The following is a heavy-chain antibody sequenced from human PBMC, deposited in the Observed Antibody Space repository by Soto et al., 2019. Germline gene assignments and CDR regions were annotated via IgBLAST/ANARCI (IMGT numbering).Heavy chain of an antibody. V-gene: IGHV4-34*01. Sequence: PSETLSLTCAVYGGSLSGYYWSWVRQSPGKGLEWIGEINHSGTTNYNPSLKTRVTISADTSKHQFSLWLSSVTAADTAVYYCARGKSGIAAAGLVTYADYNSFDPWGQGTLVTLAS. CDR1: GGSLSGYY. CDR3: ARGKSGIAAAGLVTYADYNSFDP. D-gene: IGHD6-13*01. J-gene: IGHJ5*02. CDR2: INHSGTT.